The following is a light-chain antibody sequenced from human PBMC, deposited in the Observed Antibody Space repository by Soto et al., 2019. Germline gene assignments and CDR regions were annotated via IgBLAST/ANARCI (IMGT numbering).Light chain of an antibody. Sequence: EIVLTQSPATLSLSPGERATLSCRASQSVSSYLAWYQQKPGQAPRLLIYDAFNRATGIPARFSGSGSGTDFTLTISSLEPEDFAVYYCQKRSNWPPITFGQGTRLEIK. CDR1: QSVSSY. V-gene: IGKV3-11*01. CDR3: QKRSNWPPIT. J-gene: IGKJ5*01. CDR2: DAF.